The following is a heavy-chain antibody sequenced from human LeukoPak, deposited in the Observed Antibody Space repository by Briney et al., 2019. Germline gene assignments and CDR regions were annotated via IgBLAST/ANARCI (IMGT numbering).Heavy chain of an antibody. Sequence: SETLSLTCTVSGGSVSSGSYYWSWIRQPSGKGLEWIGYIYYSGSTNYNPSLKSRVTISVDTSKNQFSLKLSSVTAADTAVYYCARLAGYSSSWYSPKRLRNAFDIWGQGTMVTVSS. V-gene: IGHV4-61*01. CDR2: IYYSGST. D-gene: IGHD6-13*01. CDR1: GGSVSSGSYY. CDR3: ARLAGYSSSWYSPKRLRNAFDI. J-gene: IGHJ3*02.